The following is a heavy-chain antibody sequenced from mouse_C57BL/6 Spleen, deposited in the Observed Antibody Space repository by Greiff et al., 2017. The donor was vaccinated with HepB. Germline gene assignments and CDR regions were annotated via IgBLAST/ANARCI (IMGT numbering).Heavy chain of an antibody. V-gene: IGHV1-76*01. D-gene: IGHD2-14*01. CDR2: IYPGSGNT. CDR3: ARGTLFDY. CDR1: GYTFTDYY. Sequence: VQLQQSGAELVRPGASVKLSCKASGYTFTDYYINWVKQRPGQGLEWIARIYPGSGNTYYNEKFKGKATLTAEKSSSTAYMQLSSLTSEDSAVYFCARGTLFDYWGQGTILTVSS. J-gene: IGHJ2*01.